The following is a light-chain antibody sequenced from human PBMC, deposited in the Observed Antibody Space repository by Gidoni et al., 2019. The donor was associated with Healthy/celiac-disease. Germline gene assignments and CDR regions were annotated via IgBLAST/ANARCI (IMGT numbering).Light chain of an antibody. CDR3: QQYNSYWT. CDR2: KAS. J-gene: IGKJ1*01. V-gene: IGKV1-5*03. CDR1: QSISSW. Sequence: DIQMTQSPSTLPASVGDRVTITCRASQSISSWLAWYQQKPGKAPKLLIYKASSLESGVPSRFRGSGSGTEFTLTISSLQPDDFATYYCQQYNSYWTFGQGTKVEIK.